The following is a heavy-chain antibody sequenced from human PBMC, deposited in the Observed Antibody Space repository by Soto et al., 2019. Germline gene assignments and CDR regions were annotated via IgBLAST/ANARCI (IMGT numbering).Heavy chain of an antibody. J-gene: IGHJ6*02. V-gene: IGHV5-10-1*01. CDR2: IDPSDSYT. D-gene: IGHD2-21*01. Sequence: PGESLKISCKGSGYSFTSYWISWVRQMPGKGLEWMGRIDPSDSYTNYSPSFQGHVTISADKSISTAYLQWSSLKASDTAMYYCARALDGGGSIPFYYSYRMDVWGQGTTVTVSS. CDR3: ARALDGGGSIPFYYSYRMDV. CDR1: GYSFTSYW.